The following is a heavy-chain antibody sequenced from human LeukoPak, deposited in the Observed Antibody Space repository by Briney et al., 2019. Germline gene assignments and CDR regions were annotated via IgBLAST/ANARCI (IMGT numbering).Heavy chain of an antibody. D-gene: IGHD4-17*01. CDR3: SAETTVTY. CDR1: GFTFSSYA. V-gene: IGHV3-23*01. CDR2: ITGSGVAT. J-gene: IGHJ4*02. Sequence: GGSLRLSCAASGFTFSSYALSWVRQAPGQGLEWVSSITGSGVATYYADSVKGRFTISRDNSKNTLYLQMNSLRAEDTAVYYCSAETTVTYWGQGTLVTVSS.